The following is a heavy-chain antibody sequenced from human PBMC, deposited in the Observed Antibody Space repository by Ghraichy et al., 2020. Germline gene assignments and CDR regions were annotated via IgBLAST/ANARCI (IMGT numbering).Heavy chain of an antibody. Sequence: ASVKVSCKASGYSFTGYYIHWVRQAPGGGLEWMGWINPNNGVTNIAQKFQGRVSMTSDTSISTAHMELSSLKFDDTAVYYCTRLGILTKTYGLDVWGQGTTVSVSS. CDR2: INPNNGVT. V-gene: IGHV1-2*02. CDR3: TRLGILTKTYGLDV. J-gene: IGHJ6*02. D-gene: IGHD3-9*01. CDR1: GYSFTGYY.